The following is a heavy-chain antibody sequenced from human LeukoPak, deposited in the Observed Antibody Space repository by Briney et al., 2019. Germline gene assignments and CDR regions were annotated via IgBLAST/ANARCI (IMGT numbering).Heavy chain of an antibody. CDR2: IRYDGSNK. V-gene: IGHV3-30*02. CDR1: GFTFSSYG. J-gene: IGHJ3*02. Sequence: GGSLRLSCAASGFTFSSYGMHWVRQAPGKGLEWVAFIRYDGSNKYYADSVKGRFTISRDNSKNTLYLQMNSLRAEGTAVYYCAKVGHRVVVVPAAIYAFDIWGHGTMVTVSS. CDR3: AKVGHRVVVVPAAIYAFDI. D-gene: IGHD2-2*01.